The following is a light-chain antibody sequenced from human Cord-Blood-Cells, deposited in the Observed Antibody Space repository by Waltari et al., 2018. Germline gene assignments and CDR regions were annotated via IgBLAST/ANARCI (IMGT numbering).Light chain of an antibody. J-gene: IGKJ4*01. V-gene: IGKV2-28*01. CDR3: MQALQTPLT. Sequence: DIVMTQSPLSLPVTPGEPASISCRSSHSILHSNGYNYLDWYLQKPGQAPQVRMYLGSNRSSGVPDRFSCSGSGTDFTLKISRVGAEDVGVYYCMQALQTPLTFGGGTKVEIK. CDR2: LGS. CDR1: HSILHSNGYNY.